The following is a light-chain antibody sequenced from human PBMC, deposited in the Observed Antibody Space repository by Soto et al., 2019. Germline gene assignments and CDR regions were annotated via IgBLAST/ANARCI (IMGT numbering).Light chain of an antibody. CDR2: GAF. V-gene: IGKV3-20*01. CDR3: QQYGTSPLT. Sequence: EIVLTQSPGILSLSPGERATLSCRASQSISSTYLAWYQQRPGQAPRLLIYGAFSRATGIPDRFGGSGSGTDFTLTISKLEPEDFAVYYCQQYGTSPLTFGQGTRLEIK. CDR1: QSISSTY. J-gene: IGKJ5*01.